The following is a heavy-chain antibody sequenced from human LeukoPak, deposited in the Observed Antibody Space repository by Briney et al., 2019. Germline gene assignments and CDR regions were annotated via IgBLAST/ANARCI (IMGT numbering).Heavy chain of an antibody. CDR1: GFTFSSYW. V-gene: IGHV3-7*01. CDR2: IKQDGSEK. CDR3: ARGRPLDYGGNPIYFDY. J-gene: IGHJ4*02. D-gene: IGHD4-23*01. Sequence: GGSLRLSCAASGFTFSSYWMSWVRQAPGKGLEWVANIKQDGSEKYYVDSVKGRFTISRDNAKNSLYLQMNSLRAEDTAVYYCARGRPLDYGGNPIYFDYWGQGTLVTVSS.